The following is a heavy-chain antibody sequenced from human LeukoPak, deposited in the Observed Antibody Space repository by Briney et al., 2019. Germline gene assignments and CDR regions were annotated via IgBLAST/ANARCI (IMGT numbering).Heavy chain of an antibody. CDR3: ARGPSCYHNT. CDR1: GFSFSDAW. CDR2: ISYDGSNK. V-gene: IGHV3-30*03. D-gene: IGHD2-15*01. J-gene: IGHJ4*02. Sequence: GGSLRLSCAASGFSFSDAWMSWVRQIPGKGLEWVAVISYDGSNKYYADSVKSRFTISRDNSKNTLYLQMNSLRAEDTAVYYCARGPSCYHNTGGQGTLVTVSS.